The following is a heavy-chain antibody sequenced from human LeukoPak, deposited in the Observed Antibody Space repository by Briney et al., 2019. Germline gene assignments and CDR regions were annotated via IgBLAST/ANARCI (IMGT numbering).Heavy chain of an antibody. D-gene: IGHD2-15*01. CDR3: ARIPGGYFDY. J-gene: IGHJ4*02. CDR1: GYTFTSYD. V-gene: IGHV1-18*01. Sequence: GASVKVSCKASGYTFTSYDINWVRQATGQGLEWMGWISAYNGNTNYAQKLQGRVTMTTDTSTSTAYMELRSLRSDDTAVYYCARIPGGYFDYWGQGTLVTVSS. CDR2: ISAYNGNT.